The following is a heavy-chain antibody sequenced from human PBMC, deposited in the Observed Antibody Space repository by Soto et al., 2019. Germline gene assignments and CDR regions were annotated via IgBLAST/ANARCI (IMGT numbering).Heavy chain of an antibody. CDR1: GFAFSSYA. Sequence: GGSLRLSCAASGFAFSSYAMSWVRQAPGKGLEWVSSISGSTSGTYYADAVKGRFTISRDNSNNTLYLQMNSLRAEDTAVYYCAKDRAFIDLFDHWGQGALVIVSS. V-gene: IGHV3-23*01. CDR3: AKDRAFIDLFDH. D-gene: IGHD3-16*02. CDR2: ISGSTSGT. J-gene: IGHJ4*01.